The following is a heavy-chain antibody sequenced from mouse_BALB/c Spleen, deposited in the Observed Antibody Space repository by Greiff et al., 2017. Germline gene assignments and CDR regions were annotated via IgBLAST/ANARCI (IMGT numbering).Heavy chain of an antibody. CDR1: GFSLTSYG. CDR3: ARDYYGSSLYAMDY. V-gene: IGHV2-9*02. D-gene: IGHD1-1*01. J-gene: IGHJ4*01. CDR2: IWAGGST. Sequence: VMLVESGPGLVAPSQSLSITCTVSGFSLTSYGVHWVRQPPGKGLEWLGVIWAGGSTNYNSALMSRLSISKDNSKSQVFLKMNSLQTDDTAMYYCARDYYGSSLYAMDYWGQGTSVTVSS.